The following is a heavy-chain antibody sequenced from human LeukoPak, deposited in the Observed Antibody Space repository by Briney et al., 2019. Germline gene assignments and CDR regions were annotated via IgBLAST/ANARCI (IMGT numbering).Heavy chain of an antibody. V-gene: IGHV3-23*01. J-gene: IGHJ4*02. Sequence: GGSLRLSCVGSGVTFRAYGMTWVRQAPGKGLEWVSTIGDVHTHYTDSVKGRFTISRDNYKNTIYLQMNGLRADDTARYYCVKDWWRVTLLFDYWGQGTLVTVSS. D-gene: IGHD2-15*01. CDR2: IGDVHT. CDR3: VKDWWRVTLLFDY. CDR1: GVTFRAYG.